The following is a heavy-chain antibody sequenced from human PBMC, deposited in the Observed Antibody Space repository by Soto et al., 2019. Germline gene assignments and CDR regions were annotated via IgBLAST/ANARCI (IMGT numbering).Heavy chain of an antibody. CDR3: ARWGTTGGFDL. J-gene: IGHJ4*02. CDR2: TSYDGNNK. V-gene: IGHV3-30*19. D-gene: IGHD3-16*01. CDR1: GFRFKSFV. Sequence: QVQLVESGGGVVQPGASLRLSCAASGFRFKSFVMHWVRQAPGKGLEWVAFTSYDGNNKDYGDSVKGRFTVSRDNSQNTLQRQMDFLRPEDTALDYCARWGTTGGFDLWGQGTLVSVSS.